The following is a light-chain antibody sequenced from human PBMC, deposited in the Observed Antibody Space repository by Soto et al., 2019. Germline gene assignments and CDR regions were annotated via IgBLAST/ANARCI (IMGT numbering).Light chain of an antibody. J-gene: IGKJ3*01. Sequence: EIQMTKSPAALSASVGDTVTVPCRASQSFXGRFGWDQQKPGEAPKILXADASALQRGVPSRFSGSGSGTKFTLTIARLQPEDFANYYCQQYDSVSVTVDPGTKVDIK. CDR2: DAS. CDR1: QSFXGR. V-gene: IGKV1-5*01. CDR3: QQYDSVSVT.